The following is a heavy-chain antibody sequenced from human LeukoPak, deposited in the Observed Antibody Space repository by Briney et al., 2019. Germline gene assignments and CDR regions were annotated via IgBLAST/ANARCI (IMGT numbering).Heavy chain of an antibody. CDR1: GFTFDDYG. Sequence: PGGSLRLSCAASGFTFDDYGMSWVRQAPGKGLEWVSGINWNGGSTGYADSVKGRFTISRDNAKNSLYLQMNSLRAEDTALYHCAGDRGVVGSGSYYYYYYYGMDVWGQGTTVTVSS. D-gene: IGHD3-10*01. V-gene: IGHV3-20*01. J-gene: IGHJ6*02. CDR3: AGDRGVVGSGSYYYYYYYGMDV. CDR2: INWNGGST.